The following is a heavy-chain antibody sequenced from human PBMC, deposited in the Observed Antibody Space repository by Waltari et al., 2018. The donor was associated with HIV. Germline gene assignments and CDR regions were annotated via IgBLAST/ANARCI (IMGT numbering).Heavy chain of an antibody. J-gene: IGHJ4*02. V-gene: IGHV4-34*01. CDR1: GGSFSGYY. CDR3: ARGGYYDTTGYYVN. Sequence: QVQLQQWGAGLLKPAETLSLTCAVSGGSFSGYYGSWIRQPPGKGLEWIGEINYSGSTKYSPSLKSRVTISLDTSKKQFSLRLRSVTAADTAVYFCARGGYYDTTGYYVNWGQGNLVTVSS. CDR2: INYSGST. D-gene: IGHD3-22*01.